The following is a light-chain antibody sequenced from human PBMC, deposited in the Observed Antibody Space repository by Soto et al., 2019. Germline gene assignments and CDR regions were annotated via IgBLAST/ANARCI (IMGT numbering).Light chain of an antibody. V-gene: IGKV3-15*01. CDR3: QQYNNCPPYT. CDR2: GAS. CDR1: QSVSSN. J-gene: IGKJ2*01. Sequence: EIVMTQSPATLSVSPGERATLSCRASQSVSSNLAWYQQKPGQAPRLLIYGASTRATGIPARFSGSGSGTESTPTISSLQSEDLAIYYCQQYNNCPPYTFGQETKLEIK.